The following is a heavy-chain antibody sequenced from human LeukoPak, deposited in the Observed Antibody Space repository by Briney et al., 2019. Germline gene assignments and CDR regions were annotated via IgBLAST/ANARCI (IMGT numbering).Heavy chain of an antibody. CDR1: GFTFSSYW. CDR2: IKQDGSEK. D-gene: IGHD3-22*01. CDR3: ARTVLTYYYDSSGSYWYFDL. V-gene: IGHV3-7*01. Sequence: GGSLRLSCAASGFTFSSYWMSWVRQAPGKGLEWVANIKQDGSEKYYVDSVKGRFTISRENAKNSLYLQMNSLRAGDTAVYYCARTVLTYYYDSSGSYWYFDLWGRGTLVTVSS. J-gene: IGHJ2*01.